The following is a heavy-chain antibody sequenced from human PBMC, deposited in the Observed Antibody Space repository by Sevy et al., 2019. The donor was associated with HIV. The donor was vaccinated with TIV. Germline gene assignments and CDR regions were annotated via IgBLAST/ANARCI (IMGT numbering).Heavy chain of an antibody. CDR3: AREGCTKPHDY. D-gene: IGHD2-8*01. Sequence: QAAGGLRLSCAASGFTFSKYSMSWVRQPPGKGLEWVSTLSFGCGEINYADSVKGRFTISRDNSKSSVYLQMNNLRPEDTAVYYCAREGCTKPHDYWGQGTLVTVSS. CDR2: LSFGCGEI. CDR1: GFTFSKYS. J-gene: IGHJ4*02. V-gene: IGHV3-23*01.